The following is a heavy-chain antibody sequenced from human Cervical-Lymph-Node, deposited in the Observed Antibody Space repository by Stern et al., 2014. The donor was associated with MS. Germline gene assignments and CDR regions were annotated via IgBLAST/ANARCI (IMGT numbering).Heavy chain of an antibody. Sequence: EVQLEESGGGLVQPGGSLRLSCAASGITLSSYWMHWVRQAPGKGLVWVSRINSDGSSTSYVDSVKGRFTISRDNAKNTLYLQMNSLRAEDTAAYYCARSVGSSSDYFDYWGQGTLVTVSS. D-gene: IGHD6-6*01. CDR2: INSDGSST. CDR1: GITLSSYW. CDR3: ARSVGSSSDYFDY. J-gene: IGHJ4*02. V-gene: IGHV3-74*02.